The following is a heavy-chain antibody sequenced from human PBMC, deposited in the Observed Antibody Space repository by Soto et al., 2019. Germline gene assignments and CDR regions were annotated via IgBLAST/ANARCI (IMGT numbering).Heavy chain of an antibody. CDR2: IDTTTTYI. Sequence: EVQLVESGGGLVRPGGSLKISCATSGFAFSTYTMNWVRQAPGKGLEWVSSIDTTTTYIYYADSVKGRFTMSRDNAKNSLDLEMNNLRADDTAIYYCARCYASGDDDVEWFDPWGQGTLVIVSS. D-gene: IGHD2-21*01. V-gene: IGHV3-21*01. J-gene: IGHJ5*02. CDR3: ARCYASGDDDVEWFDP. CDR1: GFAFSTYT.